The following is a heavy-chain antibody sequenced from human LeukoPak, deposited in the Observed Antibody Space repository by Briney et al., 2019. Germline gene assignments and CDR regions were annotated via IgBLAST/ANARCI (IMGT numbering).Heavy chain of an antibody. CDR3: ARDRGLIAVTAPGLDS. CDR2: ITISGNTK. V-gene: IGHV3-48*03. Sequence: PGGPLTLSCAASVFTLRSFDMNWVPHSRGRGLEWVSYITISGNTKLCSDSVNGRFTISRDNAKNSLYLQMNSLRVEDTAVYYCARDRGLIAVTAPGLDSWGQGTLVTVSS. D-gene: IGHD6-19*01. J-gene: IGHJ4*02. CDR1: VFTLRSFD.